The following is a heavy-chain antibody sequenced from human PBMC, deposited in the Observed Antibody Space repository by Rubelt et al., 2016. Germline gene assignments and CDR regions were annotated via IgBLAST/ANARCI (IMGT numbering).Heavy chain of an antibody. D-gene: IGHD2-15*01. Sequence: VACKASGYTFTSYGISWVRQAPGQGLEWMGWISAYDGKTKYAQKVQNRVTMTTDASATTAYMELRSLTFDDTALYYCARALDCSGGACSNPWGQGTLVTVSS. V-gene: IGHV1-18*01. CDR3: ARALDCSGGACSNP. CDR1: GYTFTSYG. J-gene: IGHJ5*02. CDR2: ISAYDGKT.